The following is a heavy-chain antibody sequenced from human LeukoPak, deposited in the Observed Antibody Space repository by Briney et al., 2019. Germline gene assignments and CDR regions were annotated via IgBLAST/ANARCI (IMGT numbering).Heavy chain of an antibody. D-gene: IGHD6-19*01. CDR1: GFTFSDYY. CDR3: ARVGSGWDDAFDI. Sequence: GGFLRLFCAASGFTFSDYYMSWIRQAPGKGLEWVSYISSSGSTIYYADSVKGRFTISRDNAKNSLYLQMNSLRAEDTAVYYCARVGSGWDDAFDIWGQGTMVTVSS. V-gene: IGHV3-11*01. J-gene: IGHJ3*02. CDR2: ISSSGSTI.